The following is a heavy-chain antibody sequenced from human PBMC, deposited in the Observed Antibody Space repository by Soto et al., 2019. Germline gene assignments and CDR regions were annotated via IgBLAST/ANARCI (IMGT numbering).Heavy chain of an antibody. Sequence: PGGSLRLSCAASGFTLSSYWMHWVRQAPGKGLVWVSRINSDGRSTSYADSVKGRFTISRDNAKNTLYLQMNSLRAEDTAVYYCARGPRGSTSWLRDYYYHYYYMDVWGKGTTVTVSS. CDR1: GFTLSSYW. CDR2: INSDGRST. D-gene: IGHD2-2*01. CDR3: ARGPRGSTSWLRDYYYHYYYMDV. V-gene: IGHV3-74*01. J-gene: IGHJ6*03.